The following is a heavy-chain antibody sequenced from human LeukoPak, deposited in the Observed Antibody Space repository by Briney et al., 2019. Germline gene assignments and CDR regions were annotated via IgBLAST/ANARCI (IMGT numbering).Heavy chain of an antibody. V-gene: IGHV3-23*01. Sequence: GGSLRLPCAASGFTFSGYAMSWVRQAPGKGLEWVSAISGSGGSTYYADSVKGRFTISRDNAKNSLYLQMNSLRAEDTAVYYCARDVEAVAGTKIYYFDYSCQGTGVTVSS. CDR3: ARDVEAVAGTKIYYFDY. CDR2: ISGSGGST. J-gene: IGHJ4*02. CDR1: GFTFSGYA. D-gene: IGHD6-19*01.